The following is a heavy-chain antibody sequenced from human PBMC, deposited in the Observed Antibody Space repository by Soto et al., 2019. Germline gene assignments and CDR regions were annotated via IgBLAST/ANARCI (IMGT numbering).Heavy chain of an antibody. CDR2: ISASGGST. J-gene: IGHJ4*02. CDR1: GITLSSYA. CDR3: AYGSSSAWIDY. D-gene: IGHD6-25*01. V-gene: IGHV3-23*01. Sequence: VGSLRLSCAASGITLSSYAMSWVRQAPGKGPEWVSGISASGGSTSYADSVKGRFTISRDNSKNTLYLQMNSLRAADTAVYFCAYGSSSAWIDYWGQGTLVTVSS.